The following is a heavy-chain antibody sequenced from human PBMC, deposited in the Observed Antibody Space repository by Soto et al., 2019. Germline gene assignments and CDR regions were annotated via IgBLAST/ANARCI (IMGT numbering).Heavy chain of an antibody. Sequence: EGSLRHPCAASGFTFSNFNMNWVRQAPGKGLEWVSSISTSSGYVHYADSVKGRYTTSRDNAKSSLYLQMNSLRAEDTAVYYCARGSAARPPIYSSGSSHDHRDVLSFSGQVTTVSGSS. J-gene: IGHJ6*01. CDR3: ARGSAARPPIYSSGSSHDHRDVLSF. V-gene: IGHV3-21*01. CDR2: ISTSSGYV. CDR1: GFTFSNFN. D-gene: IGHD6-6*01.